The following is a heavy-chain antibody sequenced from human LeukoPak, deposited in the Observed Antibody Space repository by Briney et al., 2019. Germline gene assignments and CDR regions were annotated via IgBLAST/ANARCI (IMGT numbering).Heavy chain of an antibody. J-gene: IGHJ4*02. D-gene: IGHD6-19*01. CDR3: VRRADAAFYFDF. CDR2: IRGPSAYT. V-gene: IGHV3-21*01. Sequence: PGGSLRLSCAASGFTVSSYSMNWVRQAPGKGLEWVSSIRGPSAYTYYSDSLEGRFTMSRDNAKNSLHLQMNSLRAEDTAVYYCVRRADAAFYFDFWGQGTVVSVSS. CDR1: GFTVSSYS.